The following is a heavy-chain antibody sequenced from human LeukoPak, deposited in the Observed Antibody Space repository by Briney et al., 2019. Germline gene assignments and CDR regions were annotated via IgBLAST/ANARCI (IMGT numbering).Heavy chain of an antibody. CDR2: INPNSGDT. D-gene: IGHD5-18*01. Sequence: ASVKVSCKASGYTFTGYYMHWVRQAPGQGLEWMGWINPNSGDTNYAQKFQGRVTMTRDTSISTAYMELSRLRSDDTAVYYCANLYSYGRLFDYWGQGTLVTVSS. CDR1: GYTFTGYY. V-gene: IGHV1-2*02. J-gene: IGHJ4*02. CDR3: ANLYSYGRLFDY.